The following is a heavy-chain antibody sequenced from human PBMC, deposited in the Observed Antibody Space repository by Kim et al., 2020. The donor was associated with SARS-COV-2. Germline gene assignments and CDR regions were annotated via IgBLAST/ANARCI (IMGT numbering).Heavy chain of an antibody. D-gene: IGHD1-7*01. Sequence: GGSLRLSCAASGFTFSSYSMNWVRQAPGKGLEWVSSISSSSSYIYYADSVKGRFTISRDNAKNSLYLQMNSLRAEDTAVYYCARDFYNWNSGWFDPWGQGTLVTVSS. CDR2: ISSSSSYI. V-gene: IGHV3-21*01. J-gene: IGHJ5*02. CDR1: GFTFSSYS. CDR3: ARDFYNWNSGWFDP.